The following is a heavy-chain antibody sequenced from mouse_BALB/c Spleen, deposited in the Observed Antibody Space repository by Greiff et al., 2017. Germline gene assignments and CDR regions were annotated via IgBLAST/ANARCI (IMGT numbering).Heavy chain of an antibody. CDR3: AKGVCGWYFDV. D-gene: IGHD6-2*01. CDR2: ISSGSSTI. CDR1: GFTFSSFG. Sequence: EVKLVESGGGLVQPGGSRKLSCAASGFTFSSFGMHWVRQAPEKGLEWVAYISSGSSTIYYADTVKGRFTISRDNPKNTLFLQMTSLRSEDTATYYCAKGVCGWYFDVWGAGTTVTVSS. J-gene: IGHJ1*01. V-gene: IGHV5-17*02.